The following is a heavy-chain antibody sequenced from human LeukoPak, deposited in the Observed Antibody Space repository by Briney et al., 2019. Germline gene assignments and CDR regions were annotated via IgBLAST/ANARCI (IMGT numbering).Heavy chain of an antibody. CDR1: GFTFSSYA. D-gene: IGHD3-22*01. CDR2: ISGSGGST. Sequence: GGSLRLSCAASGFTFSSYAMSWVRQAPGKGLEWVSAISGSGGSTYYADSVKGRFTISRDNSKNTLYLQMNSLRAEDTAVYYCAKFPETYYYDSSGRSHFDYWGQGTLVTVFS. J-gene: IGHJ4*02. CDR3: AKFPETYYYDSSGRSHFDY. V-gene: IGHV3-23*01.